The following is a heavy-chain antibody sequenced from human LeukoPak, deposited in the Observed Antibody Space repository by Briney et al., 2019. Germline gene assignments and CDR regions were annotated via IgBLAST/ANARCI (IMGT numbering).Heavy chain of an antibody. CDR1: GFTFSIAW. V-gene: IGHV3-15*01. D-gene: IGHD6-13*01. J-gene: IGHJ5*02. CDR2: IKSSKDGGTT. CDR3: TTLNLAAGAP. Sequence: GGSLRLSCAASGFTFSIAWMTWVRQAPGKGLEWVGRIKSSKDGGTTDYAAPVKGRFSISRDDSRNTLYLQMSNLKSEDTAVYYCTTLNLAAGAPWGQGTLVTVS.